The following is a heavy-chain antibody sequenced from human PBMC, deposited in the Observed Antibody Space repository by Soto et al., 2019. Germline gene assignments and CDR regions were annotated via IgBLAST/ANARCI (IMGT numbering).Heavy chain of an antibody. Sequence: PGGSLRLSCAASGFTFSSDSMNWVRQAPGKGLEWVSSISSSSSYIYYADSVKGRFTISRDNSKNTLYLQMNSLRAEDTAVYYCARGPLYYGDGHTNDYWGQGTPVTVSS. V-gene: IGHV3-21*01. CDR3: ARGPLYYGDGHTNDY. CDR1: GFTFSSDS. CDR2: ISSSSSYI. D-gene: IGHD4-17*01. J-gene: IGHJ4*02.